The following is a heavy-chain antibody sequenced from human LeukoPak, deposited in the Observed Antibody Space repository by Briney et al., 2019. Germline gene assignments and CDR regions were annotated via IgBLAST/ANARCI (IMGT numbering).Heavy chain of an antibody. CDR3: ARVRGSYATDY. J-gene: IGHJ4*02. V-gene: IGHV3-74*01. D-gene: IGHD3-16*01. CDR1: GFTFSSYW. Sequence: PGGSLRLSCAASGFTFSSYWLHWVRQAPGKGLVWVSRINSDGSSTSYADSVKGRFTISRDNAKNTLYLQMNSLRAEDAAVYYCARVRGSYATDYWGQGALVTVSS. CDR2: INSDGSST.